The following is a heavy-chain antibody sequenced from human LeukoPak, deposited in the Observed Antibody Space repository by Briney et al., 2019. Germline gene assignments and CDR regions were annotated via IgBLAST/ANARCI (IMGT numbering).Heavy chain of an antibody. J-gene: IGHJ4*02. Sequence: GGSLRLSCAASGFIFSSSSLSWVRQAPGRGLEWVSVITGSGDTTLYADSVQGRFTISRDNSKSTVYLHMNSLRAEDTAVYYCAKTQDTSMIFGYFDYWGQGTLVTVSS. V-gene: IGHV3-23*01. CDR3: AKTQDTSMIFGYFDY. CDR1: GFIFSSSS. D-gene: IGHD5-18*01. CDR2: ITGSGDTT.